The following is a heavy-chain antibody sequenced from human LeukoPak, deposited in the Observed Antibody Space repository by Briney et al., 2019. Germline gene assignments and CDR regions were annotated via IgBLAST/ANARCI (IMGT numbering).Heavy chain of an antibody. CDR1: GFSFSNYG. J-gene: IGHJ4*02. CDR3: AKGTLDIVVVPAAPKVYYFDY. D-gene: IGHD2-2*01. V-gene: IGHV3-30*18. CDR2: ISYDGSKK. Sequence: GGSLRLSCAASGFSFSNYGMHWVRQAPGKGLEWVAVISYDGSKKYYAESVKGRFTISRDNSKNTLSLQMNSLRAEDTAVYYCAKGTLDIVVVPAAPKVYYFDYWGQGTLVTVSS.